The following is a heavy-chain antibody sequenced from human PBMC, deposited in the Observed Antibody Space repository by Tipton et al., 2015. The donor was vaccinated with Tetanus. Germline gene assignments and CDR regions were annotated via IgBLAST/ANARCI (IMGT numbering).Heavy chain of an antibody. CDR3: ARYKTSLVTPGKYFDS. CDR2: IYYRGST. J-gene: IGHJ4*02. V-gene: IGHV4-59*04. CDR1: GGSLSDYY. Sequence: GLVKPSETLSLTCAVSGGSLSDYYWSWIRQSPGKGLEWIGNIYYRGSTYYSPSLRSRVVMSIDTSKNQFSLSLRSVTAADTAVYFCARYKTSLVTPGKYFDSWGQGALVTVSS. D-gene: IGHD4-23*01.